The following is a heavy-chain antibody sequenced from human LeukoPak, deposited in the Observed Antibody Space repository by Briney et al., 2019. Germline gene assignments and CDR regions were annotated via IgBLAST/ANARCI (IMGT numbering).Heavy chain of an antibody. J-gene: IGHJ6*03. CDR3: AKGYQLLKGYYCYMDV. CDR2: IKQDGSEK. V-gene: IGHV3-7*03. D-gene: IGHD2-2*01. CDR1: GFTFSSYW. Sequence: GGSLRLSCAASGFTFSSYWMSWVRQAPGKGLEWVANIKQDGSEKYYVDSVKGRFTISRDNSKNTLYLQMNSLRAEDTAVYYCAKGYQLLKGYYCYMDVWGKGTTVTVSS.